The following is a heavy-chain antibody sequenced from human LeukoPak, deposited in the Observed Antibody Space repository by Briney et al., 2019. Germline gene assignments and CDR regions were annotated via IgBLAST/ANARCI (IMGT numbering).Heavy chain of an antibody. Sequence: SETLSLTCAVSGGSFNGYSWNWIRQPPGKGLEWIGEINQSGSTNYSPSLKSRATISIDTSKSQFSVKVNSVTAADTAVYYCARCDSGGWFFDSWGQGALVTVSS. D-gene: IGHD6-19*01. CDR3: ARCDSGGWFFDS. CDR1: GGSFNGYS. J-gene: IGHJ4*02. CDR2: INQSGST. V-gene: IGHV4-34*01.